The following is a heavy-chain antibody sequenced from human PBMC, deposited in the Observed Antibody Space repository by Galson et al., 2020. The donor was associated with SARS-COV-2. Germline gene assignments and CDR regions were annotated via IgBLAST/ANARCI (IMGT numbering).Heavy chain of an antibody. J-gene: IGHJ3*02. CDR1: GFSLSTSGMR. CDR2: IDWDDDK. V-gene: IGHV2-70*04. D-gene: IGHD3-9*01. CDR3: ARSYYVILTGYLAAFDI. Sequence: SGPTLVKPTQTLTLTCTFSGFSLSTSGMRVSWIRQPPGKALEWLARIDWDDDKFYSTSLKTRLTISKDTSKNQVVLTMTNMDPVDTATYYCARSYYVILTGYLAAFDIWGQGTMVTVSS.